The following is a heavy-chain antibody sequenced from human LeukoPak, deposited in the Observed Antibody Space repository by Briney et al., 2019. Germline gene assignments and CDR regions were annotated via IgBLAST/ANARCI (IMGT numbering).Heavy chain of an antibody. D-gene: IGHD2/OR15-2a*01. Sequence: GGSLRLSCAASGFTFSSYSMNWVRQAPGKELEWVSAISGSGGSTYYADSVKGRFTISRDNSKNTLYLQMNSLRAEDTAVYYCAKSNRAVKYYFDYWGQGTLVTVSS. V-gene: IGHV3-23*01. CDR1: GFTFSSYS. CDR3: AKSNRAVKYYFDY. CDR2: ISGSGGST. J-gene: IGHJ4*02.